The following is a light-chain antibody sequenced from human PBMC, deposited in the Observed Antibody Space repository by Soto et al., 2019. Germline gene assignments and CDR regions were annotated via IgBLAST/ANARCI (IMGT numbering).Light chain of an antibody. J-gene: IGLJ1*01. CDR1: SSDVGGYNY. CDR2: DVS. Sequence: QSALTQPASVSGSPGPSITISCTGTSSDVGGYNYVSWYQQHPGKAPKLMIYDVSNRPSGVSNRFSGSKSSNTASLTISGLQAEDEADYYCSSYTSSSTHYVFGTGTKVTVL. V-gene: IGLV2-14*01. CDR3: SSYTSSSTHYV.